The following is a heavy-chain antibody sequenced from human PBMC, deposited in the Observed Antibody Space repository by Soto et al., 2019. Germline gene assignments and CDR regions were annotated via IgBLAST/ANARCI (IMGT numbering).Heavy chain of an antibody. CDR1: GGTFSSYA. CDR3: ARLQLVRGQDYFDY. D-gene: IGHD2-15*01. Sequence: ASVKVSCKASGGTFSSYAISWVRQAPGQGLEWMGGIIPIFGTANYAQKFQGRVTITADESTSTAYMELSSLRSEDTAVYYCARLQLVRGQDYFDYWGQGTLVTVSS. V-gene: IGHV1-69*13. CDR2: IIPIFGTA. J-gene: IGHJ4*02.